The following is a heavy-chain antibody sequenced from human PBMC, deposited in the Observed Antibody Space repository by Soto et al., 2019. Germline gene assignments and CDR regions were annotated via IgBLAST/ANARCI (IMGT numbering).Heavy chain of an antibody. J-gene: IGHJ4*02. CDR3: ASSPHSPFGIHYDSSLFDY. CDR2: IYYSGST. D-gene: IGHD3-22*01. V-gene: IGHV4-39*01. Sequence: PSETLSLTCTVSGGSISSSSYYWGWIRQPPGKGLEWIGSIYYSGSTYYNPSLKSRVTISVDTSKNQFSLKLSSVTAADTAVYYCASSPHSPFGIHYDSSLFDYWGQGTLVTVS. CDR1: GGSISSSSYY.